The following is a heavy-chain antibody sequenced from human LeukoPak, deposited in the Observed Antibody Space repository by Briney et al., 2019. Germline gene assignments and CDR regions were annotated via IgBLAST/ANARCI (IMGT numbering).Heavy chain of an antibody. J-gene: IGHJ4*02. CDR1: GGSISSYY. V-gene: IGHV4-4*07. CDR3: AREVGATMFDY. D-gene: IGHD1-26*01. Sequence: SETLSLTCTVSGGSISSYYWSWIRQPAGKGLAWIGRIYTSGSPNYNPSLKSRVTISVDKSKNQFSLNLSSVTAADTAVYYCAREVGATMFDYWGQGTLVTVSS. CDR2: IYTSGSP.